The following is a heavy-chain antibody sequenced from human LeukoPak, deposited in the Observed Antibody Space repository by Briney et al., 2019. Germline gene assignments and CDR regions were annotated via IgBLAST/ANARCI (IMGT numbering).Heavy chain of an antibody. V-gene: IGHV4-59*01. J-gene: IGHJ3*02. CDR2: IYYSGST. CDR3: ARTSTIFGVVISDNDAFDI. Sequence: SETLSLTCTVSGGSISSYYWSWIRQPPGKGLEWIGYIYYSGSTNYNPSLKSRVTISVDTSKNQFSLKLSSVTAADTAVYYCARTSTIFGVVISDNDAFDIWGQGTMVTVSS. CDR1: GGSISSYY. D-gene: IGHD3-3*01.